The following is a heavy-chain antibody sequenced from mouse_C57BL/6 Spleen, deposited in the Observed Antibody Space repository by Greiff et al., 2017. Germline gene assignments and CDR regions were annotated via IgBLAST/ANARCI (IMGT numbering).Heavy chain of an antibody. Sequence: QVQLQQSGPGLVQPSQSLSITCTVSGFSLTSYGVHWVRQSPGKGLEWLGVIWSGGSTDYNAAFMSRLSITKYNSKNQVFFKMSSLQADDTAIYYCALLLLDAMDYWGQGTSVTVSS. CDR1: GFSLTSYG. CDR2: IWSGGST. D-gene: IGHD1-1*01. CDR3: ALLLLDAMDY. V-gene: IGHV2-5*01. J-gene: IGHJ4*01.